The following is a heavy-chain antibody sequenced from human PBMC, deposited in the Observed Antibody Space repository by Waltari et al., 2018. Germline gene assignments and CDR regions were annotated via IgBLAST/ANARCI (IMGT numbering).Heavy chain of an antibody. CDR1: GGSIRSSSYY. D-gene: IGHD6-13*01. CDR3: ARSGSSWYLNWFDP. V-gene: IGHV4-39*07. Sequence: QLQLQESGPGLVQPSETPSPTCPLSGGSIRSSSYYWGWSRRPPGKGLEWIGGLYYSGSTYYNPSLKSRVTISVDTSKNQFSLKLSSVTAADTAVYYCARSGSSWYLNWFDPWGQGTLVTVSS. J-gene: IGHJ5*02. CDR2: LYYSGST.